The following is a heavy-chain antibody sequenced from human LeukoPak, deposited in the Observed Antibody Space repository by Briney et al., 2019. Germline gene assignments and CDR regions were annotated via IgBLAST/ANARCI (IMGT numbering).Heavy chain of an antibody. CDR1: GFTFSEAW. D-gene: IGHD3-10*01. CDR3: ARVSGPGMNEYFYL. Sequence: RGALRLSCAAPGFTFSEAWMHWVRHTPGKGLVWVSRINNDGSFTKYADSVKGRFTISRDKAKNTLALQMSSLRAEDTAVYYCARVSGPGMNEYFYLWGQGTLVTVSS. CDR2: INNDGSFT. J-gene: IGHJ1*01. V-gene: IGHV3-74*01.